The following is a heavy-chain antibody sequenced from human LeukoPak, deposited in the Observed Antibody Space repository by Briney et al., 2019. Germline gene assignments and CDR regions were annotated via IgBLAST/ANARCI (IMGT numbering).Heavy chain of an antibody. D-gene: IGHD5-24*01. V-gene: IGHV1-18*01. CDR2: ISAYNGNT. Sequence: DSVTVTCKASGYTFTSYGISWMRQPPGQGLEWMGCISAYNGNTNYAQKLQGRVTMTTDTSTSTAYMELRSLRSDDTAVYYCARGRRDGYNRLFDYWGQGTLVTVSS. J-gene: IGHJ4*02. CDR3: ARGRRDGYNRLFDY. CDR1: GYTFTSYG.